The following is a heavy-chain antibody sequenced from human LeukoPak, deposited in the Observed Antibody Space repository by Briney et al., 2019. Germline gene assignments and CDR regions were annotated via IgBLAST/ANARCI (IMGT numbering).Heavy chain of an antibody. D-gene: IGHD5-18*01. CDR1: GFTFSSYS. CDR3: ARDQRGYSYVDY. Sequence: GGSLRLSCAASGFTFSSYSMNWVRQAPGKGLEWVSYISSSSTIYYADSVKGRFTISRDNAKNSLYLQMNSLRAEDTAVYYCARDQRGYSYVDYWGQGTLVTVSS. CDR2: ISSSSTI. J-gene: IGHJ4*02. V-gene: IGHV3-48*01.